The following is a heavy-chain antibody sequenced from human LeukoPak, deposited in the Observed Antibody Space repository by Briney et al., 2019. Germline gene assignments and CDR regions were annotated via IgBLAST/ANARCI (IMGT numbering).Heavy chain of an antibody. Sequence: ASVKVSCKASGYTFTSYYMHWVRQPPGQGLAWMGIINHCGGSTSYAQKFQGRVTMPRDRSTSTVYMELSSLRSEDTAVYYCASPSSSSPGAFDYWGQGTLVTVSS. V-gene: IGHV1-46*03. J-gene: IGHJ4*02. CDR1: GYTFTSYY. CDR3: ASPSSSSPGAFDY. CDR2: INHCGGST. D-gene: IGHD6-6*01.